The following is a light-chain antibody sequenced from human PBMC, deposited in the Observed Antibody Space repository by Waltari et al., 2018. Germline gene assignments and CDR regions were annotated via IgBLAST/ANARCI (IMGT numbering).Light chain of an antibody. V-gene: IGLV1-47*01. CDR2: RND. J-gene: IGLJ2*01. Sequence: QSVVTQPPSASGTPGQRVTISCSGSRSNIGRNFVFWYQQLPGATPKVLILRNDRRPAGVPDRFSGSKSGTSASLDISGLRSEDEANYYCATWDGSLSAVVFGGGTKLTVL. CDR3: ATWDGSLSAVV. CDR1: RSNIGRNF.